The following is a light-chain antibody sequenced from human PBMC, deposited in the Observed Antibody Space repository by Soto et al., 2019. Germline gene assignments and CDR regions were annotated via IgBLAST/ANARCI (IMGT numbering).Light chain of an antibody. CDR1: QSVSSSY. CDR2: GAS. Sequence: EIVLTQSPGTLSLSPGERATLSCRASQSVSSSYLAWYQQKPGQAPRLLIYGASNRATGIPDRFSGSGSGTDFTLTISRLEAEDFAVYFCYQYDSSPWTFGQGTKVDIK. J-gene: IGKJ1*01. CDR3: YQYDSSPWT. V-gene: IGKV3-20*01.